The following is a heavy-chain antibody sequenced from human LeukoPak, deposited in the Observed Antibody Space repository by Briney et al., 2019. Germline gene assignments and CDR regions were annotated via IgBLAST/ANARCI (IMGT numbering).Heavy chain of an antibody. CDR2: ISGSGTST. CDR3: AKVQGGGYYDSSGYPFDY. V-gene: IGHV3-23*01. D-gene: IGHD3-22*01. CDR1: GFTFSSYA. Sequence: GGSLRLSCAASGFTFSSYAVSWVRQAPGKGLEWVSAISGSGTSTYYADSVKGRFTTSRDNSKNTLYLKMNSLRAEDTAVYYCAKVQGGGYYDSSGYPFDYWGQGTLVTVSS. J-gene: IGHJ4*02.